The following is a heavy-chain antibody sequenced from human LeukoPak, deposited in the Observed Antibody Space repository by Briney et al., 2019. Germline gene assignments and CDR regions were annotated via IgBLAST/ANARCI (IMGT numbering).Heavy chain of an antibody. CDR2: ISWNSGSI. Sequence: PGGSLRLSCAASGFTFDDYAMHWVRQAPGKGLEWVSGISWNSGSISYADSVKGRFTISRDNAKNSLYLQMNSLRAEDMALYYCAKGRGYSYGPFDYWGQGTLVTVSS. V-gene: IGHV3-9*03. CDR3: AKGRGYSYGPFDY. D-gene: IGHD5-18*01. J-gene: IGHJ4*02. CDR1: GFTFDDYA.